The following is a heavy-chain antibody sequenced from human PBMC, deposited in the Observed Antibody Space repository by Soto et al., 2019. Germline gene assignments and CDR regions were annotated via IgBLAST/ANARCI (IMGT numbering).Heavy chain of an antibody. CDR3: AISSSGSIFY. V-gene: IGHV4-59*01. Sequence: QVQLQQSGPELVKPSETVYLTCTVSGCSISSYYWNWIRQPPGQGLKWIGNINYSGSTNYYPPLTSRLTQSVDTSKNQYSLKLSSATAADTGGYYCAISSSGSIFYWGQGTLVTVSS. CDR1: GCSISSYY. CDR2: INYSGST. J-gene: IGHJ4*02. D-gene: IGHD3-3*01.